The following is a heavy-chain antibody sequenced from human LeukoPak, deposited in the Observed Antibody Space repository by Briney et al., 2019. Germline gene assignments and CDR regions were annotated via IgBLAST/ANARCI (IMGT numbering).Heavy chain of an antibody. J-gene: IGHJ4*02. D-gene: IGHD3-22*01. CDR2: INTNTGNP. V-gene: IGHV7-4-1*02. Sequence: ASVKVSCKASGNTFTSYAMNWVRQAPGQGLEWMGWINTNTGNPTYAQGFTGRFVFSLDTSVSTAYLQISSLKAEDTAVYYCATEKYYYDSSGYKGCFDYWGQGTLVTVSS. CDR1: GNTFTSYA. CDR3: ATEKYYYDSSGYKGCFDY.